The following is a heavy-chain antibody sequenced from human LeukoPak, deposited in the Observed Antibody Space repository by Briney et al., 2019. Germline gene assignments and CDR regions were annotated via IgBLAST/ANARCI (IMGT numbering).Heavy chain of an antibody. J-gene: IGHJ3*02. CDR3: ARDLGIAGTTHAFDI. CDR1: GFTVSRNY. CDR2: IYGGGPT. D-gene: IGHD1-14*01. V-gene: IGHV3-53*01. Sequence: PGGSLRLSCAASGFTVSRNYMSWVRQAPGRGLECVSVIYGGGPTYHADSVKGRFTISRDTAKNTLYLQMNSLRGEDTAVYFCARDLGIAGTTHAFDIWGHGTMVTVSS.